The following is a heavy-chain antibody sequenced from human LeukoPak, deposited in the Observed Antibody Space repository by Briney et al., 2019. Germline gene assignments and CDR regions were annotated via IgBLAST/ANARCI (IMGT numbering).Heavy chain of an antibody. D-gene: IGHD6-13*01. CDR1: GYTFINYA. J-gene: IGHJ4*02. V-gene: IGHV1-3*01. CDR2: INAGNGNT. CDR3: ARGPRAAADDY. Sequence: GASVKVSCKASGYTFINYAINWGRQAPGQRPEWIGSINAGNGNTKYSQKFQGRVTITRDTSASTAYMELSSLTSEDTGIYYCARGPRAAADDYWGQGTLVTVSS.